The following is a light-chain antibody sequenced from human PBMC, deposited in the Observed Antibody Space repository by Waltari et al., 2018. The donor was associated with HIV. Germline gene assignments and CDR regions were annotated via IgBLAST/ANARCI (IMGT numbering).Light chain of an antibody. Sequence: QSALTQPASVSGSPGQSITISCTGTSSDVGGYNYVSWYQHHPGKVPKLMIYEVSNRPSGVPNRFSGSKSGNTASLTISGLQAEDEADYYCTSYTTSTTVIFGGGTKLTVL. V-gene: IGLV2-14*01. CDR2: EVS. CDR1: SSDVGGYNY. CDR3: TSYTTSTTVI. J-gene: IGLJ2*01.